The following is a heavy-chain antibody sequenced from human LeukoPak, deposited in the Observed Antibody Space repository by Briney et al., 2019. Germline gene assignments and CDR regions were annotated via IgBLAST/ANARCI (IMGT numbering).Heavy chain of an antibody. CDR1: GFTFSYAW. CDR2: IKGKSDGGTA. CDR3: TSPPLRYNRSYWGGY. D-gene: IGHD1-26*01. V-gene: IGHV3-15*01. J-gene: IGHJ4*02. Sequence: GGSLRLSCAASGFTFSYAWMSWARQIPGKGLEFVGRIKGKSDGGTADYAARVKGRFIISRDDSKNMLYLQMNSLRIEDTAMYYCTSPPLRYNRSYWGGYWGQGSLVTVSS.